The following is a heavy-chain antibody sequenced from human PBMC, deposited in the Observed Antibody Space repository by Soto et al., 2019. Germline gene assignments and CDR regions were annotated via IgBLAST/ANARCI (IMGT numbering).Heavy chain of an antibody. J-gene: IGHJ4*02. CDR2: VYYSGST. CDR3: ATESSGSSPLHFDF. Sequence: QVLLEESGPGLVKPSQTLSLTCTVSGGSVSSGYHYWSWIRQPPGKGLEWIGYVYYSGSTYYNPSLGSRVTISTDTSKNQFSLKLNPVTASDAAVYFCATESSGSSPLHFDFWGQGALVSVSS. V-gene: IGHV4-30-4*01. D-gene: IGHD3-22*01. CDR1: GGSVSSGYHY.